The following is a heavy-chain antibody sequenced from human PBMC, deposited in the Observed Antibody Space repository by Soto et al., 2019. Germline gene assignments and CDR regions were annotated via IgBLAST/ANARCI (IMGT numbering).Heavy chain of an antibody. CDR3: EREEYSSPVGRNWFDP. D-gene: IGHD6-6*01. V-gene: IGHV4-31*02. Sequence: QVQLQESGPGLVKPSQTLSLTCNVSGGSINRGGSYWTWIRQHPERGLEWIGYIYSSGGAYYNPALKSRVTILVDASENKFSRKLSSVTAADTAVYFGEREEYSSPVGRNWFDPWGQGTLVTVSS. CDR2: IYSSGGA. CDR1: GGSINRGGSY. J-gene: IGHJ5*02.